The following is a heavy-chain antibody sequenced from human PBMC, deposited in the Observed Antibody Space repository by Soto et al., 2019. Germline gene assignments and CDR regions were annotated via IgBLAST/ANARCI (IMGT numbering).Heavy chain of an antibody. V-gene: IGHV3-66*01. J-gene: IGHJ6*02. CDR3: VRENYYCGMDV. CDR2: INNAFNT. Sequence: GGSLRLSCAVSGFDASVNFMTWVRQAPGKGLEWVSSINNAFNTFYADSVTGRFTISRDNSKNTLYLQMNSLRVEDTAMYYCVRENYYCGMDVWGQGTAVTVSS. CDR1: GFDASVNF.